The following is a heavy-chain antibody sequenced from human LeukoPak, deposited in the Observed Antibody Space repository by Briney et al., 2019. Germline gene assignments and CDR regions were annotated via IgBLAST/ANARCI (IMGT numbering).Heavy chain of an antibody. CDR2: ISYDGSNK. J-gene: IGHJ4*02. CDR3: AKDFWFQGYFDY. CDR1: GFTFSSYA. Sequence: GGSLRLSCAASGFTFSSYAMHWVRQAPGRGLEWVAVISYDGSNKYYADSAKGRFTISRDNSKNTLYLQMNSLRAEDTAVYYCAKDFWFQGYFDYWGQGTLVTVSS. D-gene: IGHD3-3*01. V-gene: IGHV3-30-3*01.